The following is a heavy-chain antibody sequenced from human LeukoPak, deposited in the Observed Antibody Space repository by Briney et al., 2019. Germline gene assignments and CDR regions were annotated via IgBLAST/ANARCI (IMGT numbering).Heavy chain of an antibody. Sequence: GESLKISCKGSGYRFASDWIGWVRQMPGGGLEWMGIIHPGDSRTRYSPSFRGHVTFSVDESISTAYLQWSSLKASDTAIYFCARHSCSGIGCHYDFWGQGTLVTVSS. CDR1: GYRFASDW. V-gene: IGHV5-51*01. CDR3: ARHSCSGIGCHYDF. J-gene: IGHJ4*02. D-gene: IGHD2-15*01. CDR2: IHPGDSRT.